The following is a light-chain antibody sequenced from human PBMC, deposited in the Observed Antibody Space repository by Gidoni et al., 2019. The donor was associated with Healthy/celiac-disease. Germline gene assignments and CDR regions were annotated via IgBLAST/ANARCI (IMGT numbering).Light chain of an antibody. CDR2: KAS. CDR3: QQYKRYSRT. CDR1: QSISSW. V-gene: IGKV1-5*03. Sequence: DIQMTQSPSTLSASVGDGATITCRASQSISSWLAWYQQKPGKAPKLLIYKASSLESGVPSRFSGSGSGTEFTLNISSVEADDFATYYCQQYKRYSRTFGQXTKVEIK. J-gene: IGKJ1*01.